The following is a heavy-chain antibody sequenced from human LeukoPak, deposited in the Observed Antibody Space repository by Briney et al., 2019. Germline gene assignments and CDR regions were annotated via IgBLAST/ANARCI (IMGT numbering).Heavy chain of an antibody. V-gene: IGHV3-21*01. CDR1: GFTFSSYS. CDR3: ARDAGAGYYGMDV. D-gene: IGHD4/OR15-4a*01. J-gene: IGHJ6*02. Sequence: GGSLRLSCAASGFTFSSYSMNWVRQAPGKGPEWVSSISSSSSYIYYADSVKGRFTISRDNAKNSLYLQMNSLRAEDTAVYYCARDAGAGYYGMDVWGQGTTVTVSS. CDR2: ISSSSSYI.